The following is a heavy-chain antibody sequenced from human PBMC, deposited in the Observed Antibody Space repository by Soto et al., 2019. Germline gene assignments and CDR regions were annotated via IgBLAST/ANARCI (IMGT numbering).Heavy chain of an antibody. Sequence: EVQLVQSGAEVKKPGESLKISCKGSGYSFTNYWIDWVRQMPGKGLEWMGIIYPGDSDTRYSPSFQGQVTISADKSISTAYRQWSSLKASDTAMYYCARAMVRGKNYYGVDVWGQGTTVTVSS. J-gene: IGHJ6*02. CDR1: GYSFTNYW. CDR2: IYPGDSDT. V-gene: IGHV5-51*03. CDR3: ARAMVRGKNYYGVDV. D-gene: IGHD3-10*01.